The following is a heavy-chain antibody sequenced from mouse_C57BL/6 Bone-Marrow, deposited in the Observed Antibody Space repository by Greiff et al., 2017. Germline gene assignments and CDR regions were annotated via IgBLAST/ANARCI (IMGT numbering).Heavy chain of an antibody. CDR3: ARENWGGNFDV. Sequence: VKVVESGAELVRPGTSVKMSCKASGYTFTNYWIGWAKQRPGHGLEWIGDIYPGGGYTNYNEKFKGKATLTADKSSSTAYMQCSSLTSEDSAIYYCARENWGGNFDVWGTGTTVTVSS. CDR1: GYTFTNYW. J-gene: IGHJ1*03. D-gene: IGHD4-1*01. V-gene: IGHV1-63*01. CDR2: IYPGGGYT.